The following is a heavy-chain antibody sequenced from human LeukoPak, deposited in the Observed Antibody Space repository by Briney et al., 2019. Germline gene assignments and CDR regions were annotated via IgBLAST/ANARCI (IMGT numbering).Heavy chain of an antibody. CDR1: GFTFSGSA. Sequence: PGGSLKVSCAASGFTFSGSAMHWVRQAPGKGLEWVSGISWNSGRIGYADSVKGRFTISRDNAKKSLYLQMNSLRAEDTALYYCVKDRGTGYAGFDAFDIWGQGTMVTVSA. J-gene: IGHJ3*02. D-gene: IGHD3/OR15-3a*01. CDR2: ISWNSGRI. CDR3: VKDRGTGYAGFDAFDI. V-gene: IGHV3-9*01.